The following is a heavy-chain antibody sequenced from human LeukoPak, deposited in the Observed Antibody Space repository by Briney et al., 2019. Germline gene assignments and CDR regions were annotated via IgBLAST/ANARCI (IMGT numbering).Heavy chain of an antibody. CDR1: GYTFTGYY. V-gene: IGHV1-2*02. CDR2: INPNSGGP. D-gene: IGHD3-16*01. J-gene: IGHJ4*02. CDR3: ARNGSLYYDFVWGSFDY. Sequence: AAVTVSCKASGYTFTGYYIHWVRQAPGQGREWMGWINPNSGGPNFAQKFQGSVIVTRDKSITTASMELSKLKSDDKAVYYCARNGSLYYDFVWGSFDYWGQGTLVTVAS.